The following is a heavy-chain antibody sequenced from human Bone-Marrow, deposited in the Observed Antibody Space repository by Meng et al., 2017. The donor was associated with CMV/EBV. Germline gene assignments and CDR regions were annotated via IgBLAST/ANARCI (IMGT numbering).Heavy chain of an antibody. CDR3: ASGYSYGYHYYYGMDV. J-gene: IGHJ6*02. Sequence: GSLRLSCTVSGASISSNYWSWNRRPPGKGLQYIGSISHNGYINYNPSLKGRVTISLDTSRNQLSLRLTPVTAADTAVYYCASGYSYGYHYYYGMDVWGQGTTVTVYS. V-gene: IGHV4-59*01. CDR1: GASISSNY. D-gene: IGHD5-18*01. CDR2: ISHNGYI.